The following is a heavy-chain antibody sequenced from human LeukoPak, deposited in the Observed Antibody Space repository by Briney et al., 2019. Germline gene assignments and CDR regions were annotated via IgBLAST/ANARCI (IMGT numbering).Heavy chain of an antibody. D-gene: IGHD3-22*01. Sequence: SETLSLTCAVSGRSISSGGYSWSWIQQPPGKGLEWIGYIYYSGSTYYNPSLKSRVTISVDTSKNQFSLKLSSVTAADTAVYYCARDSSGYSPLLYWGQGTLVTVSS. V-gene: IGHV4-30-4*07. CDR2: IYYSGST. CDR1: GRSISSGGYS. J-gene: IGHJ4*02. CDR3: ARDSSGYSPLLY.